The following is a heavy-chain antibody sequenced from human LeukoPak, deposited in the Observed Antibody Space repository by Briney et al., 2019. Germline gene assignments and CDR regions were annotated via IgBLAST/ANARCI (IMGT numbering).Heavy chain of an antibody. Sequence: GGSLRLSCAVSGITLSNYGMSWVRQAPGKGLEWVAGISDSGGRTNYADSVKGRFTISRDNPKNSLYLQMNSLRAEDTAVYFCAKRGVVIRVILVGFHKEAYYFDSWGQGVLVTVSS. D-gene: IGHD3-22*01. J-gene: IGHJ4*02. CDR2: ISDSGGRT. CDR3: AKRGVVIRVILVGFHKEAYYFDS. CDR1: GITLSNYG. V-gene: IGHV3-23*01.